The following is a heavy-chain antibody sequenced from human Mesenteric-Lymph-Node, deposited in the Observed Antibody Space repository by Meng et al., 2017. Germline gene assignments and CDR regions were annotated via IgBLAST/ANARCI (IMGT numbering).Heavy chain of an antibody. J-gene: IGHJ3*02. V-gene: IGHV3-21*01. CDR2: ISSTSGNI. CDR3: ASYDYLWGSSHWDTAFDI. Sequence: GGSLRLSCAASGFNFRSYSMTWVRQAPGKGLDWVSLISSTSGNIYYADSVKGRFTISRDNAKNSLYLQMNSLRAEDTAVYYCASYDYLWGSSHWDTAFDIWGQGTVVTVSS. D-gene: IGHD3-16*01. CDR1: GFNFRSYS.